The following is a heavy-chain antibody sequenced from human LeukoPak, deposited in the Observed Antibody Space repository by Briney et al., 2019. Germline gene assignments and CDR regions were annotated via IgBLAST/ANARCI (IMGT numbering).Heavy chain of an antibody. V-gene: IGHV1-2*02. D-gene: IGHD3-10*01. CDR3: ATAPSYGSGKYYFDY. CDR1: GYTFTGYY. J-gene: IGHJ4*02. CDR2: INPNSGGT. Sequence: GASVKVSCKASGYTFTGYYMHWVRQAPGQGLEWMGWINPNSGGTNYAQKFQGRVTMTEDTSTDTAYMELSSLRSEDTAVYYCATAPSYGSGKYYFDYWGQGTLVTVSS.